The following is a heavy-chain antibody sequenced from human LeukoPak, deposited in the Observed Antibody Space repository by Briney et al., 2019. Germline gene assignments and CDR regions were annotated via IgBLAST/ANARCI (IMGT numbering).Heavy chain of an antibody. CDR3: ARACSSSPHFDY. D-gene: IGHD6-6*01. CDR2: INPNSGGT. CDR1: GYTFTGYY. Sequence: ASVKVSCKASGYTFTGYYMHWVRQAPGQGLEWMGWINPNSGGTNYAQKFQGRVTMTRDTSISTAYMELSRLRSDDTAVYYCARACSSSPHFDYWGQGTLVTVSS. J-gene: IGHJ4*02. V-gene: IGHV1-2*02.